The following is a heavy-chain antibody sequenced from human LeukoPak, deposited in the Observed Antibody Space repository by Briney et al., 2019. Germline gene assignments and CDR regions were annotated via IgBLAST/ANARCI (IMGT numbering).Heavy chain of an antibody. Sequence: SETLSLTCAVYGGSFSGYYWSWIRQPPGKGLEWIGEINHSGSTNYNPSLKSRVTISVDTSKNQFSLKLSSVTAADTAVYYCASDDSSGYYYWGQGTLVTVSS. J-gene: IGHJ4*02. CDR3: ASDDSSGYYY. D-gene: IGHD3-22*01. CDR2: INHSGST. CDR1: GGSFSGYY. V-gene: IGHV4-34*01.